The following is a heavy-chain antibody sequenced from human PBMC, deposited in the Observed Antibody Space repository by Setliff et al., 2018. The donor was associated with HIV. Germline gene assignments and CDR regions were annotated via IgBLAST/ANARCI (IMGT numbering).Heavy chain of an antibody. J-gene: IGHJ3*02. CDR3: AKDLLGRDSSAYYCAFDI. CDR2: ISSSSSYI. D-gene: IGHD3-22*01. CDR1: GFTFSSYS. Sequence: GGSLRLSCAASGFTFSSYSMNWVRQAPGKGLEWVSSISSSSSYIYYADSVKGRFTISRDNSKNTLYLQMDSLRPEDTAVYYCAKDLLGRDSSAYYCAFDIWGQGTMVTVSS. V-gene: IGHV3-21*01.